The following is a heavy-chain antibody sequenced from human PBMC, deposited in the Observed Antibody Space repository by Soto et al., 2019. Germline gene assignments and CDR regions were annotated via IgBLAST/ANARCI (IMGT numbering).Heavy chain of an antibody. V-gene: IGHV4-59*01. CDR2: IYYSGST. CDR1: GGSISSYN. D-gene: IGHD6-13*01. CDR3: ARDSNLDWFDP. J-gene: IGHJ5*02. Sequence: QVQLQESGPGLVKPSETLSLTCTVSGGSISSYNWSWIRQPPGKGLEWIGYIYYSGSTNYNPSLKVRVTISVDTSKNQFSLKLSSVTAADTAVYYWARDSNLDWFDPWGQGTLVTVSS.